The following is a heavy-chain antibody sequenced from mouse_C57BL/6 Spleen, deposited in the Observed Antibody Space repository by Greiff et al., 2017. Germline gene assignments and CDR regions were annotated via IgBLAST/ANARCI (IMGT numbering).Heavy chain of an antibody. CDR3: ARRNYYGSPWYFDV. Sequence: EVQGVESGGGLVKPGGSLKLSCAASGFTFSDYGMHWVRQAPEKGLEWVAYISSGSSTIYYADTVKGRFTISRDNAKNTLFLQMTRLRSEDTAMYYCARRNYYGSPWYFDVWGTGTTVTVAS. CDR1: GFTFSDYG. V-gene: IGHV5-17*01. J-gene: IGHJ1*03. D-gene: IGHD1-1*01. CDR2: ISSGSSTI.